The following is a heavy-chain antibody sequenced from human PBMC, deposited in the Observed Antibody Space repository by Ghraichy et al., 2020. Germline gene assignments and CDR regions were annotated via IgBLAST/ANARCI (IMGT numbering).Heavy chain of an antibody. CDR2: IYYSGST. Sequence: SETLSLTCTVSGGSISSSSYYWGWIRQPPGKGLEWIGSIYYSGSTYYNPSLKSRVTISVDTSKNQFSLKLSSVTAADTAVYYCAVERWDYTPLAYNWFDPWGQGTLVTVSS. J-gene: IGHJ5*02. CDR1: GGSISSSSYY. V-gene: IGHV4-39*01. D-gene: IGHD4-11*01. CDR3: AVERWDYTPLAYNWFDP.